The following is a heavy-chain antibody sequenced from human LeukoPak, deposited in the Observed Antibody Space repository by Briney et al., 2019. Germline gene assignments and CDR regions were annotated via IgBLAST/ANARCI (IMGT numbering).Heavy chain of an antibody. D-gene: IGHD1-7*01. J-gene: IGHJ4*02. Sequence: QPGGSLRLSCEASRFIVSSYALHWVRQAPGKGLEWVANIKQDGSEKYYVGSVKGRFTISRDNAKNSLYLQMNSLRAEDTAIYYCAREDDWNYEDYWGQGTLVTVSS. V-gene: IGHV3-7*01. CDR2: IKQDGSEK. CDR3: AREDDWNYEDY. CDR1: RFIVSSYA.